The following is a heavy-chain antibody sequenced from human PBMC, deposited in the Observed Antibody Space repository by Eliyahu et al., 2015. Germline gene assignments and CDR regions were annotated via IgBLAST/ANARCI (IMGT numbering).Heavy chain of an antibody. J-gene: IGHJ4*02. D-gene: IGHD3-9*01. V-gene: IGHV3-23*01. CDR2: ISGSGDDT. Sequence: EVQLLXSGGGLVQPGGSLXXSXXAXGFXFSTYAMSWVRQAPGKGLEWVSAISGSGDDTYYADSVKGRFTISRDNSKNTLYLQMNSLRAEDTAVYYCARLTGGHWGQGALVTVSS. CDR1: GFXFSTYA. CDR3: ARLTGGH.